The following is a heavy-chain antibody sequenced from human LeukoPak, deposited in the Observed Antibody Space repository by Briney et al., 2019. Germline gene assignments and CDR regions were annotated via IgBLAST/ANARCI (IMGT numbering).Heavy chain of an antibody. CDR3: ARDPTKRIAARPTAFDP. D-gene: IGHD6-6*01. Sequence: WGSLRLSCTASGFTFSSYSMSWVRQAPGKGLEWVSSISTSSSYIYYADSVKGRFTISRDNAKNSLYLQMNSLRAEDTALYYCARDPTKRIAARPTAFDPWGQGTLVTVSS. CDR2: ISTSSSYI. J-gene: IGHJ5*02. CDR1: GFTFSSYS. V-gene: IGHV3-21*04.